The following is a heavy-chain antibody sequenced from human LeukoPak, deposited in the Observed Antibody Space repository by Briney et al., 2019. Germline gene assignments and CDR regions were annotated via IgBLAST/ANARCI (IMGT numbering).Heavy chain of an antibody. CDR1: GFTFSSYSM. D-gene: IGHD5-18*01. V-gene: IGHV4-4*02. CDR2: IYHSGST. J-gene: IGHJ4*02. Sequence: GSLRLSCAASGFTFSSYSMNWVRQPPGKGLEWIGEIYHSGSTNYNPSLKSRVTISVDKSKNQFSLKLSSVTAADTAVYYCAGQSVRYGFDFTRSPFDYWGQGTLVTVSS. CDR3: AGQSVRYGFDFTRSPFDY.